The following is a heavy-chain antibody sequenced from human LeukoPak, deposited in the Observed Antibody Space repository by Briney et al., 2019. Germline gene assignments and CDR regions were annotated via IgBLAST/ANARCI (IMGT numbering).Heavy chain of an antibody. V-gene: IGHV4-59*01. CDR2: IYYTGST. D-gene: IGHD6-19*01. J-gene: IGHJ4*02. CDR1: GGSISSYY. Sequence: SETLSLTCTVSGGSISSYYWSWIRQPPGRGLEGIGHIYYTGSTNYNPSLKSRVTISIDTSKNQFSLQLNSVTAADTAVYYCARDSGSGTYYWGQGTLVTVSS. CDR3: ARDSGSGTYY.